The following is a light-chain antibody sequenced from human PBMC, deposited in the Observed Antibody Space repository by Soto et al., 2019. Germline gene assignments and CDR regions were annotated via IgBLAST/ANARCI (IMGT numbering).Light chain of an antibody. J-gene: IGLJ3*02. Sequence: QSALTQPASVSGSPGQSITISCTGTSSDVGDYNYVSWYQQHPGKAPKLMIYEVSHRLSGVSNRFSGSKSGYTASLTISGLQDEDEADYYCRSYVSNSIVVFGGGTQLTVL. CDR1: SSDVGDYNY. V-gene: IGLV2-14*01. CDR2: EVS. CDR3: RSYVSNSIVV.